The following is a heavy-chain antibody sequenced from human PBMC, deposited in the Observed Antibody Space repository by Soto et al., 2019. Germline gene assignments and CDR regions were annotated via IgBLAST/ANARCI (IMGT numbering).Heavy chain of an antibody. Sequence: EVKLVESGGGLMQPGGSLRLSCAASGFSVGGNPMTWVRQAPGKGLEWVASIHTGGSTFYADPVKGRFTISRDNSKNMVYLHTNSLTVGDTAMYFCARGVNDDSWGRGTLVTVSS. J-gene: IGHJ4*02. D-gene: IGHD1-1*01. CDR1: GFSVGGNP. CDR2: IHTGGST. V-gene: IGHV3-53*01. CDR3: ARGVNDDS.